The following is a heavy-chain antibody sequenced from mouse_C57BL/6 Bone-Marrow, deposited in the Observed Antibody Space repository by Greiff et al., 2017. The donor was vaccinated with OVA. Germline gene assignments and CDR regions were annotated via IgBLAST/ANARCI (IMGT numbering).Heavy chain of an antibody. D-gene: IGHD2-1*01. V-gene: IGHV5-4*01. CDR1: GFTFSSYA. Sequence: EVQLVESGGGLVKPGGSLKLSCAASGFTFSSYAMSWVRKTPEKRLEWVATISDGGSYTYYPDNVKGRFTISRDNAKNNLYLQMSHLKSEDTAMYYCAREAKSSIYSIAMDYWGQGTSVTVSS. CDR3: AREAKSSIYSIAMDY. CDR2: ISDGGSYT. J-gene: IGHJ4*01.